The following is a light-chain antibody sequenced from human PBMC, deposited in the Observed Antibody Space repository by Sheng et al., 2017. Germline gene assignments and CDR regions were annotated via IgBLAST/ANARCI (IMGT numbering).Light chain of an antibody. Sequence: EIVMTQSPATLSVSPGERATLSCRASQSVSSNLAWYQQKRGQAPRLLIYGASTRATGIPARFSGSGSGTEFTLTISSLQSEDFAVYYCHQYNNWPLTFGPGTKVDIK. CDR3: HQYNNWPLT. CDR1: QSVSSN. V-gene: IGKV3-15*01. CDR2: GAS. J-gene: IGKJ3*01.